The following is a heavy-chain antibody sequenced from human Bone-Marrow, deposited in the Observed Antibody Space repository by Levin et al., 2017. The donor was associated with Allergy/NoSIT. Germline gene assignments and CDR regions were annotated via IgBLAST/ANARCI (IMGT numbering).Heavy chain of an antibody. D-gene: IGHD2-15*01. Sequence: SQTLSLTCAISGDGVSSNSAAWNWIRQSPSRGLEWLGRTYYRSKWYNDYAVSVKSRITINPDTSKNQFSLQLYSVTPEDTAVYHCARGDCSGDSCYFDYWGQGTLVTVSS. CDR3: ARGDCSGDSCYFDY. CDR2: TYYRSKWYN. V-gene: IGHV6-1*01. J-gene: IGHJ4*02. CDR1: GDGVSSNSAA.